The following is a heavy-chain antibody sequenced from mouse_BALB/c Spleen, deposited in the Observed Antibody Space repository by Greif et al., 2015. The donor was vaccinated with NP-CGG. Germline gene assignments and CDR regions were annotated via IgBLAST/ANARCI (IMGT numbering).Heavy chain of an antibody. CDR3: NGVTTVVAGDYAMDY. J-gene: IGHJ4*01. D-gene: IGHD1-1*01. CDR2: IDPENGDT. CDR1: GFNIKDYY. Sequence: VQLQQSGAEPVRSGASVKLSCTASGFNIKDYYMHWVKQRPEQGLEWIGWIDPENGDTEYAPKFQGKATMTADTSSNTAYLQLSSLTSEDTAVYYCNGVTTVVAGDYAMDYWGQGTSVTVSS. V-gene: IGHV14-4*02.